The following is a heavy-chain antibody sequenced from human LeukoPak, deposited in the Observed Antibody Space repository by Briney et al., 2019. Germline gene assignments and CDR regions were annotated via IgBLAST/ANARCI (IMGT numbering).Heavy chain of an antibody. Sequence: PGGSLRPSCVASGFTFRISAMNCARQAPGKGLEWVSYISSSSSTIYYADSVKGRFTISRDNAKNSLYLQMNSLRAEDTAVYYCAREMSSSFDYWGQGTLVTVSS. J-gene: IGHJ4*02. V-gene: IGHV3-48*01. CDR1: GFTFRISA. D-gene: IGHD6-6*01. CDR3: AREMSSSFDY. CDR2: ISSSSSTI.